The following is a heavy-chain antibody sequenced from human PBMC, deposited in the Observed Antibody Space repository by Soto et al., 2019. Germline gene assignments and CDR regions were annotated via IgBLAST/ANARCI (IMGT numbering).Heavy chain of an antibody. V-gene: IGHV3-11*05. J-gene: IGHJ6*02. CDR1: GFTFSDYY. CDR3: ARDLRVGATDLHYGMDV. D-gene: IGHD1-26*01. CDR2: ISSSSSYT. Sequence: GGSLRLSCAASGFTFSDYYMSWIRQAPGKGLEWVSYISSSSSYTNYADSVKGRFTISRDNAKNSLYLQMNSLRAEDTAVYYCARDLRVGATDLHYGMDVWGQGTTVTVSS.